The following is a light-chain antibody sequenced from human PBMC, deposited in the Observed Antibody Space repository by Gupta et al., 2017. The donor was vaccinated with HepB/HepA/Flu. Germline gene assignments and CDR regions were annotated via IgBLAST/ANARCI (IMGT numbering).Light chain of an antibody. V-gene: IGKV2-28*01. CDR1: PSLLHSNGYNY. Sequence: DIAMTQSPLSMPVTPGQPPSISCRSSPSLLHSNGYNYLDWYLQKPGQSPQLLIDLGSNRASGVPDRFSGSGSGTDFTLKISRVEAEDVGVYYCMQALQTPLTFGGGTKVEIK. CDR3: MQALQTPLT. CDR2: LGS. J-gene: IGKJ4*01.